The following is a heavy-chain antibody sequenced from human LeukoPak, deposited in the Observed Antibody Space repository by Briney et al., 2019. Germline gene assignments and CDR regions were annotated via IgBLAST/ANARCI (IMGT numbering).Heavy chain of an antibody. CDR2: ISGSGDTT. Sequence: PGGSLRLSCAASGFTFSSYAMSWVRQAPGGGLEWVSAISGSGDTTYHADSVKGRFTISRDNSENRLPLQMDSLRAEDTAVYFCAKDTTAWWYHRAYMDVWGKGTTVTVSS. J-gene: IGHJ6*03. V-gene: IGHV3-23*01. CDR3: AKDTTAWWYHRAYMDV. D-gene: IGHD2-15*01. CDR1: GFTFSSYA.